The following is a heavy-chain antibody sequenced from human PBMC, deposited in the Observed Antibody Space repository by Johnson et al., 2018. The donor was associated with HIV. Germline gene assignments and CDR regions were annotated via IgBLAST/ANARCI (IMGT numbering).Heavy chain of an antibody. CDR1: GFTFSTYW. CDR3: ARGLTGEQVDI. D-gene: IGHD3-16*01. CDR2: ISYDGSNK. Sequence: QVQLVESGGGLVQPGGSLRLSCAASGFTFSTYWMSWVRQAPGKGLEWVAVISYDGSNKYYADSVKGRFTISIDNSKNTLYLQMNSLRAEDTAVYYCARGLTGEQVDIWGQGTMVTVSS. J-gene: IGHJ3*02. V-gene: IGHV3-30-3*01.